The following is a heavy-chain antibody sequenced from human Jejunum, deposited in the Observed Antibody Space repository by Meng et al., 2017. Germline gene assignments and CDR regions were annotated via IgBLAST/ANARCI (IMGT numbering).Heavy chain of an antibody. J-gene: IGHJ4*02. D-gene: IGHD2-21*01. CDR3: ASRPVGIRTYYFDC. CDR2: VFHSGTP. V-gene: IGHV4-4*02. Sequence: QVQLQASGPGLGKPSGTLSLTCAVSGGSITSTKWGSWGRQTPGKGLEWIGEVFHSGTPNYNPSLMSRLTMSVDKSKNQFSLNLTSVTAADTAVYYCASRPVGIRTYYFDCWGQGTLVTVSS. CDR1: GGSITSTKW.